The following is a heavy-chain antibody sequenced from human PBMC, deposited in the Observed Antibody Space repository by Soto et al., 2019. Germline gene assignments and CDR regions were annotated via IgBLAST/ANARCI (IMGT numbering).Heavy chain of an antibody. CDR2: ISGSSGFI. CDR1: ASTFSKYA. Sequence: GGSLRLSCVASASTFSKYAMNWVRQAPGKGLEWVSSISGSSGFIHYTDSVKGRFTVSRDNAKNSVYLQMNSLRAEDTAVYYCAREGFYHWFDPWGQGTLVTVSS. CDR3: AREGFYHWFDP. J-gene: IGHJ5*02. V-gene: IGHV3-21*01. D-gene: IGHD2-2*01.